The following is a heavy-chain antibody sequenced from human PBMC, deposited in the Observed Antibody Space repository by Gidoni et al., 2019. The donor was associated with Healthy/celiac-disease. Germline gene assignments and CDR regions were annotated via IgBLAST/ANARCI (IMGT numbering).Heavy chain of an antibody. V-gene: IGHV1-69*01. Sequence: QVQLVQSGAEVKKPGSSVKVSCKASGGTFRRYAIRWVRQAPGQGLEWMGGIIPIFGTANYAQKFQGRVTITADESTSTAYMELSSLRSEDTAVYYCARPLNIIPAAIYTRDYYYYYGMDVWGQGTTVTVSS. CDR3: ARPLNIIPAAIYTRDYYYYYGMDV. CDR1: GGTFRRYA. CDR2: IIPIFGTA. D-gene: IGHD2-2*01. J-gene: IGHJ6*02.